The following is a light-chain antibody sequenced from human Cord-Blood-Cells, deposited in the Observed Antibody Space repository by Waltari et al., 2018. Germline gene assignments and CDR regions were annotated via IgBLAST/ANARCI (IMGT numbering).Light chain of an antibody. J-gene: IGLJ1*01. Sequence: QSALTQPASVSGSPGQSITISCTGTSSDVGSYNLVSWYQQPPGKAPKLMIYEVSKRPSWVSNRFSGSKSGNTASLTISGLQAEDEADYYCCSYAGSSTYVFGTGTKVTVL. V-gene: IGLV2-23*02. CDR1: SSDVGSYNL. CDR3: CSYAGSSTYV. CDR2: EVS.